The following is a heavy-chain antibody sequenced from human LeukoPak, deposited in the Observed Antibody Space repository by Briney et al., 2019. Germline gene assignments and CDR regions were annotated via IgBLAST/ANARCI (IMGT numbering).Heavy chain of an antibody. J-gene: IGHJ6*02. V-gene: IGHV3-30*04. CDR3: ARAKIIHSITHMDV. CDR2: MSHDGGIE. D-gene: IGHD2/OR15-2a*01. Sequence: PGGSLRLSCAASGFTFSSYPLHWVRQAPGKGLEWVAVMSHDGGIEKYADSVKGRFTISRDNSKKTLYLQMNSLRSDDAAVYYCARAKIIHSITHMDVWGQGTTVTVSS. CDR1: GFTFSSYP.